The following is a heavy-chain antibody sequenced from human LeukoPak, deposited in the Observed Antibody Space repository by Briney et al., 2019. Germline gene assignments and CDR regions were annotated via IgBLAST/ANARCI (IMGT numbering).Heavy chain of an antibody. CDR2: ISAGDDTT. CDR3: VKGSGYSWSNWFDP. CDR1: GFSFRSYA. V-gene: IGHV3-23*01. J-gene: IGHJ5*02. Sequence: GGSLRLSCAASGFSFRSYAMTWVRQAPGKGLEWVSAISAGDDTTYYADSVKGRFTISRDNSKNTLYLQMNSLRAEDTAMYYCVKGSGYSWSNWFDPWGQGTLVTVSS. D-gene: IGHD5-18*01.